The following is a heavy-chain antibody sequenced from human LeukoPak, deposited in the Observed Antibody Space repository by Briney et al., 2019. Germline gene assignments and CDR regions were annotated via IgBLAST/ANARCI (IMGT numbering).Heavy chain of an antibody. V-gene: IGHV3-30*03. D-gene: IGHD5-12*01. CDR1: GLSFSTYA. CDR3: TTKVIRGNSGDDYDD. J-gene: IGHJ4*02. Sequence: GGSLRLSCVASGLSFSTYAMSWVRQAPGKGLEWVALISSDGNDKLYGDSVKGRFTISRDDSKSTLYLQMNSLRAEDTAVYYCTTKVIRGNSGDDYDDWGQGTLVTVSS. CDR2: ISSDGNDK.